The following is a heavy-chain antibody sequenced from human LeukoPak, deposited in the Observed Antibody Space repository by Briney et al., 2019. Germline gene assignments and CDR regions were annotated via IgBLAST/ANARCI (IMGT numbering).Heavy chain of an antibody. CDR2: ISSSSSYI. V-gene: IGHV3-21*01. D-gene: IGHD3-3*01. J-gene: IGHJ4*02. CDR3: ARDETYYDFWSGYYSHKSGVDY. Sequence: GGSLRLSCAASGFTFSSYSMNWVRQAPGKGLEWVSSISSSSSYIYYADSVKGRFTISRDNAKNSLYLQMNSLRAEDTAVYYCARDETYYDFWSGYYSHKSGVDYWGQGTLVTVSS. CDR1: GFTFSSYS.